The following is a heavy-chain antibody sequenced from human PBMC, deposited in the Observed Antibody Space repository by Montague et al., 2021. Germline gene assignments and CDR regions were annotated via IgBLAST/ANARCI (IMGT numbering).Heavy chain of an antibody. CDR1: GDSITGDY. CDR2: VYSSGST. V-gene: IGHV4-59*12. CDR3: ARGHGYDSSWFY. D-gene: IGHD6-13*01. J-gene: IGHJ4*02. Sequence: SETLSLTCSVSGDSITGDYCGWIRLRPGKGLEWIGYVYSSGSTSYNPTLKSRVIISVSSAKNKISLTLKSATAADTAVYYCARGHGYDSSWFYWGQGTL.